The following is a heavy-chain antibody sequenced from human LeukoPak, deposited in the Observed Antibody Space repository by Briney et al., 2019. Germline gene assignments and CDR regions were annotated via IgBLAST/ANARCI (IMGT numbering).Heavy chain of an antibody. CDR2: ISYDGSKK. D-gene: IGHD6-13*01. CDR1: GFTFSSSG. Sequence: GGSPRLSCAASGFTFSSSGMHWVRQAPGKGLEWVAVISYDGSKKYYADSVKGRFTISRDNSKNTLYLQMNSLRAEDTAVYYCAKDSPPGSSTWYFQHWGQGTLVTVSS. CDR3: AKDSPPGSSTWYFQH. V-gene: IGHV3-30*18. J-gene: IGHJ1*01.